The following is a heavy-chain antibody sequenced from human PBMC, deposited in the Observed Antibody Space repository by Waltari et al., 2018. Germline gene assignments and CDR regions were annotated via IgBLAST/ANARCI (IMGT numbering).Heavy chain of an antibody. Sequence: QVQLVQSGAEVKKPGASVRVSCKASGYTFNSYDFNWVRKASGKGLEWMGWMNPSSGNPGYAQNFQGRVTMTWNTSINTASMELSGLTAGDTAIYFCARAAAGGYHSDYWGQGTLVTVSS. J-gene: IGHJ4*02. V-gene: IGHV1-8*01. CDR3: ARAAAGGYHSDY. CDR2: MNPSSGNP. CDR1: GYTFNSYD. D-gene: IGHD5-12*01.